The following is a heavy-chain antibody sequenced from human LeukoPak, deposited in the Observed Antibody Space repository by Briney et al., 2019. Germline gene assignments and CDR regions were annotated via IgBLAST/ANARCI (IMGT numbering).Heavy chain of an antibody. CDR3: AREGYSSSSDYYYYMDV. CDR2: INPNSGGT. V-gene: IGHV1-2*02. J-gene: IGHJ6*03. CDR1: GYTFTGYY. D-gene: IGHD6-6*01. Sequence: ASVKVSCKASGYTFTGYYMHWVRQAPGQGLEWMGWINPNSGGTNYAQKFQGRVTMTRDTSISTAYMELSRLRSDDTAVYYCAREGYSSSSDYYYYMDVWGKGTTVTVSS.